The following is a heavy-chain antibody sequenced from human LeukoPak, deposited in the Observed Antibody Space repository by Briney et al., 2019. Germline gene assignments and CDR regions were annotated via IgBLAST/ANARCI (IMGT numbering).Heavy chain of an antibody. CDR1: GYTFTSYD. CDR3: ARGFPRAYSSSWYYFDY. Sequence: ASVKVSCKASGYTFTSYDINWVRQATGQGLEWMGWMNPNSGNTGYAQKFQGRVTMTRNTSISTAYMELSSLRSEDTAVYYCARGFPRAYSSSWYYFDYWGPGTLVTVSS. CDR2: MNPNSGNT. V-gene: IGHV1-8*01. D-gene: IGHD6-13*01. J-gene: IGHJ4*02.